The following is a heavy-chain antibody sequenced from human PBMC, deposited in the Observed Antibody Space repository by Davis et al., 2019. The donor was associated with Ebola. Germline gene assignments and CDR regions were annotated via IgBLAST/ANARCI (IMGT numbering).Heavy chain of an antibody. CDR3: AKQSELYFDY. V-gene: IGHV3-23*01. Sequence: GGSLRLSCETSGFIFRNYVMSWVRQAPGKGLEWVSTFGTGGDTYYADSVKGRFAISRDNSRGTLYLQMNSLRAEDTAVYYCAKQSELYFDYWGQGTLVTVSS. CDR2: FGTGGDT. J-gene: IGHJ4*02. CDR1: GFIFRNYV. D-gene: IGHD1-26*01.